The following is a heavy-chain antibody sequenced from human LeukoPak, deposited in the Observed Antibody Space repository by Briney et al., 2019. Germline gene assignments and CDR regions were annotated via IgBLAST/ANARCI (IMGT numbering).Heavy chain of an antibody. D-gene: IGHD1-1*01. CDR3: ARHISASETTRWFDP. Sequence: GESLKISCKGSGYSFTNYWIGWVRQMPGEGLEWMGIIYPGDSNTRYSPSFQGQVTISADKSIRTAYLQWSSLKASDTAMYYCARHISASETTRWFDPWGQGTLVTVSS. CDR1: GYSFTNYW. CDR2: IYPGDSNT. J-gene: IGHJ5*02. V-gene: IGHV5-51*01.